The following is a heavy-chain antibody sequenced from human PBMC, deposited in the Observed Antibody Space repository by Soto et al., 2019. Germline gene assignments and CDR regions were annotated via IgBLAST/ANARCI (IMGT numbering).Heavy chain of an antibody. CDR3: ARGISSTSGFEWFDP. J-gene: IGHJ5*02. CDR1: GYSFTSYW. V-gene: IGHV5-10-1*01. Sequence: PGESLKISCKGSGYSFTSYWISWVRQMPGKGPEWMGRIDPSDSYNNYCPSFQGHVTISADKSFSTAYLQWSSLKASDTAMYYWARGISSTSGFEWFDPWGQGTLVTFSS. CDR2: IDPSDSYN. D-gene: IGHD2-2*01.